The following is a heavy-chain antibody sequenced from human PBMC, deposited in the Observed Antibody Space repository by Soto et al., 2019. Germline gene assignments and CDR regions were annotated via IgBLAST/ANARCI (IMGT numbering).Heavy chain of an antibody. CDR1: GVTLSSYG. D-gene: IGHD2-2*01. Sequence: GGSLGLSCAASGVTLSSYGMDWVRQAPGKGLEWVAVISYDGSNKYYADSVKGRFTISRDNSKNTLYLQMNSLRAEDTAVYYCAKGGVVVVPAVVDYWVQGTLVTVS. V-gene: IGHV3-30*18. J-gene: IGHJ4*02. CDR3: AKGGVVVVPAVVDY. CDR2: ISYDGSNK.